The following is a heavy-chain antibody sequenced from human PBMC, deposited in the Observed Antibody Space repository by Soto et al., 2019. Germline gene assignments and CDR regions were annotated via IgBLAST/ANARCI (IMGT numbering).Heavy chain of an antibody. V-gene: IGHV1-18*01. CDR1: GYDFTTYG. CDR3: ARGRYGDY. D-gene: IGHD1-1*01. Sequence: QVHLVQSGAEVKKPGATVKVSCKGSGYDFTTYGITWVRQAPGQGLEWMAWIIAHNGNTDYTQKLQGRVTVTRNTSTSTAYMELRSLRSDDTAGYYAARGRYGDYWGQGALVTVSS. J-gene: IGHJ4*02. CDR2: IIAHNGNT.